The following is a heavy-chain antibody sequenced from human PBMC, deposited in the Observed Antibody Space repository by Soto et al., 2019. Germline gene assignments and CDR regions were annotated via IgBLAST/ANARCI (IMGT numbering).Heavy chain of an antibody. V-gene: IGHV4-31*03. J-gene: IGHJ5*02. CDR2: SYYSGST. Sequence: QVQLQESGPGLVKPSQTLSLTCTVSGASISSGGYYWSWIRQHPEKGLEWIGYSYYSGSTYYNPSLKSRVSLSVDTSKIQFSLKLSSVTAADTSVYYCARGARYWFDPWGQGTLVTVSS. CDR1: GASISSGGYY. CDR3: ARGARYWFDP.